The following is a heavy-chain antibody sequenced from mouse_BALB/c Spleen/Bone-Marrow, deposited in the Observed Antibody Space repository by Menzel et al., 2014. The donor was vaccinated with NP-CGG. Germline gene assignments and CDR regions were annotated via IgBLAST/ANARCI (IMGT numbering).Heavy chain of an antibody. D-gene: IGHD2-14*01. CDR2: IWSGGST. CDR1: GFSLTNYG. CDR3: AKKPTIGTIGY. V-gene: IGHV2-2*02. J-gene: IGHJ2*01. Sequence: QVQLQQSGPGLVQPSQSLSITCTVSGFSLTNYGEHWVRQSPGKGLEWLGVIWSGGSTDYNAAFISRLTISKDNSKSQVFFKMSSLQANDTAIYYCAKKPTIGTIGYWGQGTTLTVSS.